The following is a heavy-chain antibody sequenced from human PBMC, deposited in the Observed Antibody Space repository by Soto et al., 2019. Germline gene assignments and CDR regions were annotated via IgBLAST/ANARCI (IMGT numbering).Heavy chain of an antibody. CDR1: EFTFSDYY. D-gene: IGHD4-17*01. CDR2: SRNKASSYTT. Sequence: EVQLVESGGGLVQPGGSLRLSCAATEFTFSDYYMDWVRQAPGKGLEWVARSRNKASSYTTEYAASVRGRFTISRDDSQNSLFLQMNSLKTEDTAVYYCVKNNGMTTYFDVWGRGTLVTVSS. CDR3: VKNNGMTTYFDV. V-gene: IGHV3-72*01. J-gene: IGHJ2*01.